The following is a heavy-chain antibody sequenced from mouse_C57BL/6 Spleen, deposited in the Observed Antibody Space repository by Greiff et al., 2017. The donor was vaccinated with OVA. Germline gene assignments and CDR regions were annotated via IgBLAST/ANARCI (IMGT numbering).Heavy chain of an antibody. Sequence: VKLVESGPGLVAPSQSLSITCTVSGFSLTSYAISWVRQPPGKGLEWLGVLWTGGGTNYNSALKSRLSISKDNSKSQVFLKMNSLQTDDTARYYCAREGYFDYWGQGTTLTVSS. CDR1: GFSLTSYA. V-gene: IGHV2-9-1*01. CDR2: LWTGGGT. CDR3: AREGYFDY. J-gene: IGHJ2*01.